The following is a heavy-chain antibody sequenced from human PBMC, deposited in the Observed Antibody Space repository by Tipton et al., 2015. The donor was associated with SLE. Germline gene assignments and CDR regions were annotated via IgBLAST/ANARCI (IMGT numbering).Heavy chain of an antibody. CDR1: GGSISSSNW. CDR3: ARSDSTGYYYFDY. D-gene: IGHD6-19*01. J-gene: IGHJ4*02. V-gene: IGHV4-4*02. CDR2: IYTSGST. Sequence: PGLVKPSGTLSLTCAVSGGSISSSNWWSWVRQPAGKGLEWIGYIYTSGSTNYNPSLKSRVTISVDTSKTHFSLRLSSVTAADTAVYYCARSDSTGYYYFDYWGQGTLVTVSS.